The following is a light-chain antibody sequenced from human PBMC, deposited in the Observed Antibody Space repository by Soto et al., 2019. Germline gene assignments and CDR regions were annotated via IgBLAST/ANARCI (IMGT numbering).Light chain of an antibody. CDR3: SSYTSSSALAV. CDR1: SSDVGGYNY. V-gene: IGLV2-14*01. Sequence: QSVLTQPASVSGSPGQSITISCTGTSSDVGGYNYVSWYQQHPGKAPKLMIYDVSNRPSGVSNRFSGSKSGNTASLTISGLHAEDAADYYCSSYTSSSALAVFGGGTKLTVL. J-gene: IGLJ2*01. CDR2: DVS.